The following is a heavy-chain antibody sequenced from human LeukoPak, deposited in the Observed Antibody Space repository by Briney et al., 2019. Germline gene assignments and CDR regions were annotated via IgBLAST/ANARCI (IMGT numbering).Heavy chain of an antibody. D-gene: IGHD6-19*01. CDR3: ARYSLAEAGALDS. CDR2: TYYRSKWYY. J-gene: IGHJ4*02. Sequence: SETLSLTCSISGDSVSSNIAAWNWIRQSPSRGLEWLGRTYYRSKWYYDYALSVKSRISTNPDTSKNQFSLQLNSVTPEDTAIYYCARYSLAEAGALDSWGQGTLVTVSS. CDR1: GDSVSSNIAA. V-gene: IGHV6-1*01.